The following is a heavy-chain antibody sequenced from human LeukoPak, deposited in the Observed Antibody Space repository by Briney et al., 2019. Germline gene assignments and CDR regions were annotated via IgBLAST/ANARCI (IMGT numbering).Heavy chain of an antibody. D-gene: IGHD3-10*01. CDR3: ARGHISVLLWFGDRRHFDY. V-gene: IGHV4-34*01. CDR2: INHSGST. Sequence: SETLSLTCAVYGGSFSGYYWSWIRQPPGKGLEWIGEINHSGSTNYNPSLKSRVTISVDTSKNQFSLKLSSVTAADTAVYYCARGHISVLLWFGDRRHFDYWGQGTLVTVSS. J-gene: IGHJ4*02. CDR1: GGSFSGYY.